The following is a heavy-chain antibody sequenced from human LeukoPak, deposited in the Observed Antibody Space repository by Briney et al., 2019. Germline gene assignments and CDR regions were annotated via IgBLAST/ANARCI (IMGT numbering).Heavy chain of an antibody. CDR2: INPSGGST. D-gene: IGHD5-18*01. CDR3: ARGYIENSRGYSYGSHFDY. V-gene: IGHV1-46*01. Sequence: EASVKVSCKASGYTFTSYYMHWVRQAPGQGLEWMGIINPSGGSTSYAQKFQGRVTMTRNTSISTAYMELSSLRSEDTAVYYCARGYIENSRGYSYGSHFDYWGQGTLVTVSS. CDR1: GYTFTSYY. J-gene: IGHJ4*02.